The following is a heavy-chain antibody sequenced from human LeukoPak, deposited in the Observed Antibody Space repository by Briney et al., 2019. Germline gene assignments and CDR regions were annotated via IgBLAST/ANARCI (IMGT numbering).Heavy chain of an antibody. J-gene: IGHJ6*03. D-gene: IGHD3-10*01. CDR2: IYYSGST. V-gene: IGHV4-59*12. CDR3: ARRLGRKFGERFYYYHYMDV. Sequence: PSETLSLTCTVSGGSISSYYWSWIRQPPGKGLEWIGYIYYSGSTNYNPSLKSRVTISVDTSKNQFSLKLSSVTAADTAAYYCARRLGRKFGERFYYYHYMDVWGKGTTVTISS. CDR1: GGSISSYY.